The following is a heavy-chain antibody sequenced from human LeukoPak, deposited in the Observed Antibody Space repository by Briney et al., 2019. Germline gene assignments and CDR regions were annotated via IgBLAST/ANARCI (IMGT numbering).Heavy chain of an antibody. V-gene: IGHV4-59*01. D-gene: IGHD5-12*01. CDR2: IWDTEIT. J-gene: IGHJ3*02. CDR3: ARGLVLATDDAFDI. Sequence: KPSETLSLTCTVSGGSIRSYFWSWLRQPPGKGLEWIGYIWDTEITDYNPSLKSRVTISLDTSKNHFSLKLRSVTAADTALYSCARGLVLATDDAFDIWGQGTLVTVSS. CDR1: GGSIRSYF.